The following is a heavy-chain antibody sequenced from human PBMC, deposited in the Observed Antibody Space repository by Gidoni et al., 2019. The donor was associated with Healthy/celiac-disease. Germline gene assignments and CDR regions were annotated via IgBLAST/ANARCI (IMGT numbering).Heavy chain of an antibody. CDR3: AREGGVGGSYAGGAFDI. Sequence: EVQLVESGGGLVQPGGSLRLSCAASGFTVSSNYMRWVRQAPGQGLEWVAVIYSGGSTYYADTVKGRFTISRDNSKNTLYLQMNSLGAEDTAVYYCAREGGVGGSYAGGAFDIWGQGTMVTVSS. CDR2: IYSGGST. D-gene: IGHD1-26*01. J-gene: IGHJ3*02. CDR1: GFTVSSNY. V-gene: IGHV3-66*01.